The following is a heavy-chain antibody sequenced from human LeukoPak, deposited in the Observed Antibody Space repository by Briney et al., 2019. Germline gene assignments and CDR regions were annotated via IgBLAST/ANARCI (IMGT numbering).Heavy chain of an antibody. CDR2: IYTSGST. D-gene: IGHD3-22*01. CDR1: GDSISSGSNY. CDR3: AREEYYSDNSGYYPDF. V-gene: IGHV4-61*02. J-gene: IGHJ4*02. Sequence: SQTPSLTCTVSGDSISSGSNYWSWIRQPAGKGLEWIGRIYTSGSTNYNPSLKSRVTISVDTSKNQFSLKLSSVTAADTAVYYCAREEYYSDNSGYYPDFWGQGTLVTVSS.